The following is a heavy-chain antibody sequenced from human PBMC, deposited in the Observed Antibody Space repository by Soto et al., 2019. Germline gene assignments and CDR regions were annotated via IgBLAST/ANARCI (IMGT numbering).Heavy chain of an antibody. CDR3: AKRDSSGYRSPLNFDY. J-gene: IGHJ4*02. Sequence: PGGSLRLSCAASGFTFSSYAMSWVRQAPGKGLEWVSAISGSGGSTYYADSVKGRFTISRDNSKNTLYLQMNSLRAEDTAVYYCAKRDSSGYRSPLNFDYWGRGTLVTVSS. V-gene: IGHV3-23*01. D-gene: IGHD3-22*01. CDR2: ISGSGGST. CDR1: GFTFSSYA.